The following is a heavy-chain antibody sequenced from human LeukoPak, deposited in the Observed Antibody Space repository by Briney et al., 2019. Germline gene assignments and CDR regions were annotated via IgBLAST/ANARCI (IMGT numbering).Heavy chain of an antibody. J-gene: IGHJ4*02. CDR3: AREYYDSSVLDY. CDR1: GFTFRTYT. Sequence: GGSLRLSCAASGFTFRTYTMSWVRQAPGKGLEWVSSISSSSRSIYYADSVKGRFTISRDNAKNSLYLQMSSLKPEDTAIYYCAREYYDSSVLDYWGQGTLVTVSS. D-gene: IGHD3-22*01. CDR2: ISSSSRSI. V-gene: IGHV3-21*01.